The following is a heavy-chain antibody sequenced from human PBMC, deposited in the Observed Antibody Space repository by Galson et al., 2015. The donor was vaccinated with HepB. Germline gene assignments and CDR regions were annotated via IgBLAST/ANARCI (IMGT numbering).Heavy chain of an antibody. CDR1: GYNFTNYW. J-gene: IGHJ4*02. D-gene: IGHD2-2*01. Sequence: QSGAEVKKPGESLRISCKGSGYNFTNYWIAWVRQMPGRGLECVGLINPSDSDTRYSPSLQGQVTMSVDKSISTAYLQWSSLMASDSAMFYCARWRMPLDYWGQGTLVTVSS. CDR2: INPSDSDT. CDR3: ARWRMPLDY. V-gene: IGHV5-51*01.